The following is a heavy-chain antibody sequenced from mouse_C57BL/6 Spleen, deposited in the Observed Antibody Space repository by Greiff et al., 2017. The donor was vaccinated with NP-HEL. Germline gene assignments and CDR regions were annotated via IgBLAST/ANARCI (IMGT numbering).Heavy chain of an antibody. CDR2: ISDGGSYT. J-gene: IGHJ4*01. CDR1: GFTFSSYA. Sequence: EVKLVESGGGLVKPGGSLKLSCAASGFTFSSYAMSWVRQTPEKRLEWVATISDGGSYTYYPDNVKGRFTISRDNAKNNLYLQMSHLKSEDTAMYYCARDRTGTVDYWGQGTSVTVSS. V-gene: IGHV5-4*01. CDR3: ARDRTGTVDY. D-gene: IGHD4-1*01.